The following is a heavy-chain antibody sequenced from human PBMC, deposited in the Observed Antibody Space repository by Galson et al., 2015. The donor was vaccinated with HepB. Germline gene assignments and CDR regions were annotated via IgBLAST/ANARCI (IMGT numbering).Heavy chain of an antibody. CDR1: GGSISSSSYY. Sequence: LSLTCTVSGGSISSSSYYWGWIRQPPGKGLEWIGSIYYSGSTYYNPSLKSRVTISVDTSKNQFSLKLSSVTAADTAVYYCAGTQRGYSYGSAFDIWGQGTMVTVSS. CDR2: IYYSGST. CDR3: AGTQRGYSYGSAFDI. V-gene: IGHV4-39*01. J-gene: IGHJ3*02. D-gene: IGHD5-18*01.